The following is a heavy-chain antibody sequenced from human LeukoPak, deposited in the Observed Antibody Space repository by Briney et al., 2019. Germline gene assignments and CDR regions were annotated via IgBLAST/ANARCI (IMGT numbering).Heavy chain of an antibody. Sequence: GRSLRLSCAASRFTFSSYAMHWVRQAPGKGLEWVAAISYDGTNEYHADSVKGRFTISRDNSKNTLYLQMNSLRAEDMAIYYCARDRIAVAGMGAFQHWGQGTLVTVSS. CDR1: RFTFSSYA. CDR3: ARDRIAVAGMGAFQH. J-gene: IGHJ1*01. D-gene: IGHD6-19*01. V-gene: IGHV3-30*04. CDR2: ISYDGTNE.